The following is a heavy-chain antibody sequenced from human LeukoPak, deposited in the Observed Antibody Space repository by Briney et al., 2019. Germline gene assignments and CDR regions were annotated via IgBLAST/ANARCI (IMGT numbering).Heavy chain of an antibody. CDR2: INLSGRA. CDR1: GGSFSGYY. CDR3: ARGYDSSGYYYFTTFDY. V-gene: IGHV4-34*01. D-gene: IGHD3-22*01. J-gene: IGHJ4*02. Sequence: SETLSLTCAVYGGSFSGYYWSWIRQPPGKGLEWIGEINLSGRANYNPSPTSRVTISVDTSKNQFSLKLSSVTAADTAVYYCARGYDSSGYYYFTTFDYWGQGTLVTVSS.